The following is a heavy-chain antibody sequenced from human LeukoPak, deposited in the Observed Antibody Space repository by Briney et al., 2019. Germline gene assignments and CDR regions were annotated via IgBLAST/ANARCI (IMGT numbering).Heavy chain of an antibody. CDR2: INYSGST. D-gene: IGHD2-21*02. CDR1: GGSISSGAHY. V-gene: IGHV4-31*03. Sequence: PSETLSLTCTVSGGSISSGAHYWSWIRQHPGKGLEWIGHINYSGSTYYNPSLKSRVTISADTSKNQFSLKLTSVTAADTAVYYCARADGGDTFDYWGQGTLVTVSS. J-gene: IGHJ4*02. CDR3: ARADGGDTFDY.